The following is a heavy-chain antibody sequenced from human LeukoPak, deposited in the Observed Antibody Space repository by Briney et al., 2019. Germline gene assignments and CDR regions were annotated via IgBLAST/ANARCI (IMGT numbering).Heavy chain of an antibody. CDR3: ARRNIAVAGYWYFDL. Sequence: PSETLSLTCTVSGVSISSSSYYWGWIRQPPGKGLEWIGNIYYSGSTYYNPSLKSRVTISVDTSKNQFSLNLSSVTAADTAVYYCARRNIAVAGYWYFDLWGRGTLLTVSS. CDR2: IYYSGST. CDR1: GVSISSSSYY. V-gene: IGHV4-39*01. D-gene: IGHD6-19*01. J-gene: IGHJ2*01.